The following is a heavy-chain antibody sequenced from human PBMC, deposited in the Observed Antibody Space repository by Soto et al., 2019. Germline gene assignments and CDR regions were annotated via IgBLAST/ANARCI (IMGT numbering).Heavy chain of an antibody. D-gene: IGHD2-15*01. V-gene: IGHV3-23*01. CDR2: ISGSGGST. J-gene: IGHJ6*02. CDR3: EKSQLVAGNYGMDV. Sequence: GGSLRLSCAASGFTFSSYAMSWVRQAPGKGPEWVSAISGSGGSTYYADSVKGRLNISRDNSKNTLYLQMNSLRAEDTAVYYCEKSQLVAGNYGMDVWGQGTPVTVSS. CDR1: GFTFSSYA.